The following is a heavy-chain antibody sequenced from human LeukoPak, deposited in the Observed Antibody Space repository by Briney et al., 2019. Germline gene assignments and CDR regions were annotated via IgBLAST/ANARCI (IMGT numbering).Heavy chain of an antibody. D-gene: IGHD2-2*01. CDR1: GGSITSNY. CDR3: ARDGRNCSNTYCYPWFDP. V-gene: IGHV4-59*01. CDR2: ISYTENT. Sequence: KPSETLSLTCTLSGGSITSNYWSWIRQPPGKGLEWIGYISYTENTNYNPSLKSRVTISVDTSKKQFSLNLSSVTAADTAVYYCARDGRNCSNTYCYPWFDPWGQGILVTVAS. J-gene: IGHJ5*02.